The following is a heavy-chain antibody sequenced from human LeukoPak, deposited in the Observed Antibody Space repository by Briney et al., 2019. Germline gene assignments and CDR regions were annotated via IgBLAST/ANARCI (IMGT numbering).Heavy chain of an antibody. V-gene: IGHV4-39*01. Sequence: SETLSLTCTVSGGSISSSSSYWGWIRQPPGKGLEWIGNIYYSGSTYYNPSLKSRVTISVDTSKNQFSLKLSSVTAADTAVYYCARLAAAGPYFDYWGQGTLVTVSS. CDR3: ARLAAAGPYFDY. CDR2: IYYSGST. J-gene: IGHJ4*02. D-gene: IGHD6-13*01. CDR1: GGSISSSSSY.